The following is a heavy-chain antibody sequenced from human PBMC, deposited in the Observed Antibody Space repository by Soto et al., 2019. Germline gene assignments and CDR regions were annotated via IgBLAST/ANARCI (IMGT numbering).Heavy chain of an antibody. CDR3: AHAGDYDLLTFDH. Sequence: QITLKESGPTLVRPAQTLTLTCDFSGFSLSTYHIGVAWIRQPPGKALEWLALLYWDDDKRYSPSLKDRLSIYKDTSNNQVVLTITNIDPGDSATYFCAHAGDYDLLTFDHWGPGTLVTVSS. J-gene: IGHJ4*01. CDR2: LYWDDDK. D-gene: IGHD4-17*01. CDR1: GFSLSTYHIG. V-gene: IGHV2-5*02.